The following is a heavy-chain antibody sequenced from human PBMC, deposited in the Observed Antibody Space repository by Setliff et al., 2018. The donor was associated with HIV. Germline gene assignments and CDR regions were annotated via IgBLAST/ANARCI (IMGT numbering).Heavy chain of an antibody. CDR1: GGTFSSYV. J-gene: IGHJ5*02. V-gene: IGHV1-69*05. D-gene: IGHD2-15*01. CDR2: IIPMYGVT. Sequence: SVKVSCKASGGTFSSYVISWVRQAPGQGPEWMGGIIPMYGVTNYAQKFQGRVTITTDESTSTAYMELSSLRSEDTAVYYCALPYCSGCNCWSSESLPPAGWLAPWGQGTLVTVSS. CDR3: ALPYCSGCNCWSSESLPPAGWLAP.